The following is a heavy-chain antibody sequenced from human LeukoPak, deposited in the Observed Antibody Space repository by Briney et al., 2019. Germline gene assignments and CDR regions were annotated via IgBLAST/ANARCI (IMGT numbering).Heavy chain of an antibody. CDR1: GYTFTSYG. D-gene: IGHD3-3*02. CDR2: ISAYNGNT. V-gene: IGHV1-18*01. CDR3: ARDPIRLAFGAYNWFDP. Sequence: ASVKVSCKASGYTFTSYGISWVRQAPGQGLEWMGWISAYNGNTNYTQKLQGRVTLTTDKSTKTAYMELRNLRSDDTAVYYCARDPIRLAFGAYNWFDPWGQGTLVTVSS. J-gene: IGHJ5*02.